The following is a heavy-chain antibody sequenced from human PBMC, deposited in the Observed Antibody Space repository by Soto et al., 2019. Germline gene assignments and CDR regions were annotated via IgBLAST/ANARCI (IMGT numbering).Heavy chain of an antibody. CDR2: INPNSGGT. CDR1: GYTFTGYY. Sequence: QVQLVQSGAEVKKPGASVKVSCKASGYTFTGYYMHWVRQAPGQGLEWMGWINPNSGGTNYAQKFQGWVTMIRDTSISTAYMELGRLRSDDTAVYYCATNYCSSTSCYALFAFVILGQGTMVTVSS. D-gene: IGHD2-2*01. CDR3: ATNYCSSTSCYALFAFVI. V-gene: IGHV1-2*04. J-gene: IGHJ3*02.